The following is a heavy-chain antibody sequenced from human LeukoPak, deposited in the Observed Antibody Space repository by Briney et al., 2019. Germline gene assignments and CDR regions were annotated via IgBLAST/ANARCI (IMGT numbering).Heavy chain of an antibody. CDR2: ISGSGGST. D-gene: IGHD2-2*02. CDR1: GFTFSSYA. V-gene: IGHV3-23*01. CDR3: AKVPVVPGAIPYYFDY. J-gene: IGHJ4*02. Sequence: PGGSLRLSCAASGFTFSSYAMSWVRQAPGKGLEWVSAISGSGGSTYYADSVKGRFTISRDNSKNTLYLQMNSLRAEDTAVYYCAKVPVVPGAIPYYFDYWGQGTLVTVSS.